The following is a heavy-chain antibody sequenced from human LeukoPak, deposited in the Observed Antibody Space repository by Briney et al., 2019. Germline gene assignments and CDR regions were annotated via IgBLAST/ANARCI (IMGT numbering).Heavy chain of an antibody. D-gene: IGHD3-10*01. J-gene: IGHJ4*02. V-gene: IGHV4-34*01. Sequence: SETLSLTCAVYGGSFSGYYWSWIRQPPGKGLEWIGEINHSGSTNYNPSLKSRVTISVDTSKNQFSLKLSSVTAADTAVYYCARAYGSGSQYFDYWGQGTLVTVSS. CDR1: GGSFSGYY. CDR3: ARAYGSGSQYFDY. CDR2: INHSGST.